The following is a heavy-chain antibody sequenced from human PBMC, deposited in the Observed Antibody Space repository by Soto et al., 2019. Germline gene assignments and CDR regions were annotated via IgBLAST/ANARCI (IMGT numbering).Heavy chain of an antibody. Sequence: SVKVSCKAYGGTFSSYAISWVRQAPGQGLEWMGGIIPIFGTANYAQKFQGRVTITADESTSTAYMELSSLRSEDTAVYYCARLRGYSYGSWYYGMDVWGQGTTVTVSS. CDR1: GGTFSSYA. D-gene: IGHD5-18*01. CDR3: ARLRGYSYGSWYYGMDV. J-gene: IGHJ6*02. CDR2: IIPIFGTA. V-gene: IGHV1-69*13.